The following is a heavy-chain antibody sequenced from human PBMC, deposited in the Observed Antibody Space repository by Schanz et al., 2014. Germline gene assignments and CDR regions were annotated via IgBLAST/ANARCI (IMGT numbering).Heavy chain of an antibody. CDR1: GFTFRDYY. V-gene: IGHV3-11*05. CDR3: ARDVDDRRGYGSGYCLGDCMDV. D-gene: IGHD3-10*01. CDR2: ISSGSSYA. J-gene: IGHJ6*02. Sequence: QVQLVESGGGLVKPGGSLRLSCAASGFTFRDYYMSWIRQAPGKGLEWVSDISSGSSYANYADSVKGRFTISRDNAKNSLYLQMNSLRAEGAAVYYWARDVDDRRGYGSGYCLGDCMDVWGQGTTVAVSS.